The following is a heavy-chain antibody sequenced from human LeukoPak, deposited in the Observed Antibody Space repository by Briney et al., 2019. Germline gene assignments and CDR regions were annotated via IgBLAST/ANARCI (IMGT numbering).Heavy chain of an antibody. CDR3: ARHTRGYSYAPLEY. D-gene: IGHD5-18*01. CDR2: IYYSGST. V-gene: IGHV4-59*08. CDR1: GGSISSYY. Sequence: SETLSLTCTVSGGSISSYYWSWIRQPPGKGLEWIGYIYYSGSTNYNPSLKSRVTISVDTSKNQFSLKLSSVTAADTAVYYCARHTRGYSYAPLEYWGQGTLVTVSS. J-gene: IGHJ4*02.